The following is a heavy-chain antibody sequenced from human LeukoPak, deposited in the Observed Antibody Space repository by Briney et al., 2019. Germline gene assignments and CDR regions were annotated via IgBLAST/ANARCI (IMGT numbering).Heavy chain of an antibody. CDR1: GYTFTSYA. V-gene: IGHV1-3*01. CDR2: INAGNGNT. J-gene: IGHJ3*02. D-gene: IGHD3-10*01. CDR3: AREFWFGEFSGPDSDAFDI. Sequence: ASVKVSCKASGYTFTSYAMHWVRQAPGQRLEWMGWINAGNGNTKYSQKFQGRVTITRDTSASTAYMELSSLRSEDTAVYYCAREFWFGEFSGPDSDAFDIWGQGTMVTVSS.